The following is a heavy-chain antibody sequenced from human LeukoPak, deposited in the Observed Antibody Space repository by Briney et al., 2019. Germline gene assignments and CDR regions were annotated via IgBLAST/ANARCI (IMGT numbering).Heavy chain of an antibody. Sequence: SETLSLACTFSGGSISSSSYYWGWIRQPPGKGLEGIGSIYYSGDTYYNPSLKSPLTISVDTSKNQFSLKLSSVTAADTAVYYCARAHCSSTSCYYYYYYYMDVWRKGTTVTVSS. V-gene: IGHV4-39*07. J-gene: IGHJ6*03. CDR3: ARAHCSSTSCYYYYYYYMDV. D-gene: IGHD2-2*01. CDR1: GGSISSSSYY. CDR2: IYYSGDT.